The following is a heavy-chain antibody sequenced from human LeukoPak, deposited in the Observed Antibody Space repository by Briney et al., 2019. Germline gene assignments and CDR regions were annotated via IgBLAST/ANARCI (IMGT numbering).Heavy chain of an antibody. CDR2: INAGGGET. Sequence: PGGSLRLSCAAFGFTFSTYAMTWVRQAAEKGLEWVSIINAGGGETYYADSVKGRFTISRDNSKNTLYLQMNSLRVEDTAVYYCGRDPNGDYFGAFEFWGQETLVTVSA. CDR1: GFTFSTYA. D-gene: IGHD4-17*01. CDR3: GRDPNGDYFGAFEF. V-gene: IGHV3-23*01. J-gene: IGHJ3*01.